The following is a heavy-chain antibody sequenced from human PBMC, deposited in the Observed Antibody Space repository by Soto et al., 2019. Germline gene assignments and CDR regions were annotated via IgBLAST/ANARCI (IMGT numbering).Heavy chain of an antibody. J-gene: IGHJ6*03. Sequence: ASVKVSCKASGYTFTGYYMHWVRQAPGQGIEWMGWINPNSGGTNYAQKFQGWVTMTRDMSISTAYMELSRLRFDDTAVYYCAIGYSSGWYPPYYMDVWGKGTTVTVSS. D-gene: IGHD6-19*01. CDR2: INPNSGGT. V-gene: IGHV1-2*04. CDR1: GYTFTGYY. CDR3: AIGYSSGWYPPYYMDV.